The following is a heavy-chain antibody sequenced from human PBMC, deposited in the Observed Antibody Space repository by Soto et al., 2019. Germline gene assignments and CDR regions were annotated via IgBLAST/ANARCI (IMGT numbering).Heavy chain of an antibody. CDR2: ISYDGSNK. CDR1: GFTFSSYG. J-gene: IGHJ4*02. Sequence: QVQLVESGGGVVQPGRSLRLSCAASGFTFSSYGMHWVRQAPGKGLEWVAVISYDGSNKYYADSVKGRFTISRDNSKNTLYLQMNSLRAEDTAVYYCAKEWGIAAAAPPGDYWGQGTLVTVSS. V-gene: IGHV3-30*18. D-gene: IGHD6-13*01. CDR3: AKEWGIAAAAPPGDY.